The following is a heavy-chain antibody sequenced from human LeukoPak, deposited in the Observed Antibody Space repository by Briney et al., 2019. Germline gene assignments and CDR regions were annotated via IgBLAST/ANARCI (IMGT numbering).Heavy chain of an antibody. D-gene: IGHD3-10*01. Sequence: PPGGSLRLSCASSGFTFSNYAMSWVRQAPGKGLEWVSALSGSGDNTYYADSVKGRFTISRDNSKNTLYLQMNSLRAEDTALYYCARPASRGVGRYFVLWGRGSLVTVSS. CDR3: ARPASRGVGRYFVL. CDR1: GFTFSNYA. V-gene: IGHV3-23*01. J-gene: IGHJ2*01. CDR2: LSGSGDNT.